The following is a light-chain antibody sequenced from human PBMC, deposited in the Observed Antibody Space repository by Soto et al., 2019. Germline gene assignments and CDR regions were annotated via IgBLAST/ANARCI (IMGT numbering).Light chain of an antibody. CDR3: QHRNNWPWT. Sequence: EIVLTQSPAILSFSPGERATLSCRASQSVGRYLVWYQQKPGQAPSLLIYDASNRATGVPARFSGSGSGTDFTVTIRSLESEDFAVYYCQHRNNWPWTLGQGTRVEIK. J-gene: IGKJ1*01. CDR1: QSVGRY. CDR2: DAS. V-gene: IGKV3-11*01.